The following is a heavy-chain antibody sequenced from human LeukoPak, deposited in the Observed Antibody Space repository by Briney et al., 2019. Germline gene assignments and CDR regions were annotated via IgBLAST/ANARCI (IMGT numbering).Heavy chain of an antibody. J-gene: IGHJ6*02. CDR2: IRYDGSNK. Sequence: GGSLRLSCAASGFTFSSYGMHWVRQAPGKGLEWVAFIRYDGSNKYYADSVKGRFTISRDNSKNTLYLQMNSLRAEDTAVYYCARDAERMFSYGMDVWGQGTTVTVSS. D-gene: IGHD2/OR15-2a*01. CDR1: GFTFSSYG. V-gene: IGHV3-30*02. CDR3: ARDAERMFSYGMDV.